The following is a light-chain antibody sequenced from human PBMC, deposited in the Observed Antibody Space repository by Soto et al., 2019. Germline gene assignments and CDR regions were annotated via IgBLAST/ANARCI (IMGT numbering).Light chain of an antibody. Sequence: EIVMTQSPGTLSVSPGESVTLSCRASQSVSNHLGWFQHRPGQVPRLLIYGASRRVPGIPARFSGSGSGTEFTLTISGLQYEDVVVYYCQQASNWPRTFGQGTKVEIK. CDR1: QSVSNH. V-gene: IGKV3-15*01. CDR3: QQASNWPRT. J-gene: IGKJ1*01. CDR2: GAS.